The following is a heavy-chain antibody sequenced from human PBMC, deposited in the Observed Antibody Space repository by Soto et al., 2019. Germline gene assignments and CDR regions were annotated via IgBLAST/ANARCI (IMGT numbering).Heavy chain of an antibody. V-gene: IGHV1-69*02. CDR3: ARSTLVVLNDFES. CDR2: IFPLTDIP. Sequence: QVQLVQSGTEVKKPGSSVKVSCKASGGTFRNYPINWVRQAPGQGLEWMGSIFPLTDIPDYAQNFQARLTIIADKSTSTAYMELSVLTSDDTAMYFCARSTLVVLNDFESWGQGTLVTVSS. CDR1: GGTFRNYP. J-gene: IGHJ4*02. D-gene: IGHD1-1*01.